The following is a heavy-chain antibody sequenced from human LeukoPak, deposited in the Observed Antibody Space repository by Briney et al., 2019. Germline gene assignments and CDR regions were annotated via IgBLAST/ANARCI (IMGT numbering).Heavy chain of an antibody. Sequence: SETLSLTCTVSGGSITSIRYYWGWIRQPPGKGLEWVGSIDSSGSAYYNPSLKSRVTISVDTSRNQFSLKLSSVTAADTAVYYCARPNIVATITAAMDVWGQGTTVTVAS. CDR2: IDSSGSA. CDR3: ARPNIVATITAAMDV. J-gene: IGHJ6*02. V-gene: IGHV4-39*01. CDR1: GGSITSIRYY. D-gene: IGHD5-12*01.